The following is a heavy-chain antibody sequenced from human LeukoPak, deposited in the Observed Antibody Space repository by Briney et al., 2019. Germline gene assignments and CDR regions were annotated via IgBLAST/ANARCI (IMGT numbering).Heavy chain of an antibody. Sequence: GGSLRLSCAASGFTVSNKYMTWVRQAPGKGLEWVSLIYSDGRTYYADSVKGRCTISRDNSKNTLYLQMNSLRVEDTAVYYCARGGVGATTYVWFDPWGQGTLVTVSS. D-gene: IGHD1-26*01. CDR3: ARGGVGATTYVWFDP. CDR1: GFTVSNKY. V-gene: IGHV3-53*01. J-gene: IGHJ5*02. CDR2: IYSDGRT.